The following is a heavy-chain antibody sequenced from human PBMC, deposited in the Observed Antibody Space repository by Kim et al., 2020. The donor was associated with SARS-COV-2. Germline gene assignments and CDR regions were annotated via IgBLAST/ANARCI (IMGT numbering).Heavy chain of an antibody. CDR2: INHSGST. CDR3: ASPSIAAAGTALGY. D-gene: IGHD6-13*01. J-gene: IGHJ4*02. V-gene: IGHV4-34*01. CDR1: GGSFSGYY. Sequence: SETLSLTCAVYGGSFSGYYWSWIRQPPGKGLEWIGEINHSGSTNYNPSLKSRVTISVDTSKNQFSLKLSSVTAADTAVYYCASPSIAAAGTALGYWGQGTLVTVSS.